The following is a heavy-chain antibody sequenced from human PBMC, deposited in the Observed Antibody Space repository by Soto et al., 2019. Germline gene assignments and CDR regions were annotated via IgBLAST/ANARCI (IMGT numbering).Heavy chain of an antibody. CDR1: GFTFSSYG. Sequence: GGSLRLSCAASGFTFSSYGMHWVRQAPGKGLEWVAVIWYDGSNKYYADSVKGRFTISRDNSKNTLYLQMNSLRAEDTAVYYCAGPKLDLYSGSYYGHYYYGMDVWGQGTTVTVSS. D-gene: IGHD1-26*01. CDR3: AGPKLDLYSGSYYGHYYYGMDV. V-gene: IGHV3-33*01. CDR2: IWYDGSNK. J-gene: IGHJ6*02.